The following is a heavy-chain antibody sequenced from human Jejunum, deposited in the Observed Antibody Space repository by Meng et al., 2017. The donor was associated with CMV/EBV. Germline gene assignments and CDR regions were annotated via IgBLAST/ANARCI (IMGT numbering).Heavy chain of an antibody. Sequence: SGLPVRSTYMSWVRQAPGKGLEWVSVIYSGGTSYHADSVKGRFTISRDNSKNTVFLQMNSLRAEDTAVYYCATGLGEDGDYTGDFWGQGTLVTVSS. J-gene: IGHJ4*02. CDR3: ATGLGEDGDYTGDF. V-gene: IGHV3-53*01. CDR1: GLPVRSTY. CDR2: IYSGGTS. D-gene: IGHD4-17*01.